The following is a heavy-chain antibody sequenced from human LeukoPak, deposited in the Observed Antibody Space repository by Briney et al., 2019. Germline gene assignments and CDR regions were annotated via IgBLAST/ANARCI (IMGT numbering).Heavy chain of an antibody. D-gene: IGHD6-6*01. Sequence: PGASVKVSCRASGYTFTSYGINWVRQAPGQGLEWMGWISAYNGNTNYAQELQGRVTMTTDTSTSTAYMELRSLRSDDTAVYYCARDHIAARLGDDAFDIWGQGTMVTVSS. CDR2: ISAYNGNT. V-gene: IGHV1-18*01. CDR3: ARDHIAARLGDDAFDI. J-gene: IGHJ3*02. CDR1: GYTFTSYG.